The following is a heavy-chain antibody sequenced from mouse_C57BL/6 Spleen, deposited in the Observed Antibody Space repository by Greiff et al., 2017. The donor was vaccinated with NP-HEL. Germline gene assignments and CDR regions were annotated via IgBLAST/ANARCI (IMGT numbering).Heavy chain of an antibody. CDR3: TTGGYFDY. CDR1: GFNIKDDY. Sequence: VQLQQSGAELVRPGASVKLSCTASGFNIKDDYMHWVKQRPEQGLEWIGWIHPENGDTEYASKFQGKATITADTSSNTAYLQLSSLTSEDTAVYYCTTGGYFDYWGQGTTLTVSS. CDR2: IHPENGDT. J-gene: IGHJ2*01. V-gene: IGHV14-4*01.